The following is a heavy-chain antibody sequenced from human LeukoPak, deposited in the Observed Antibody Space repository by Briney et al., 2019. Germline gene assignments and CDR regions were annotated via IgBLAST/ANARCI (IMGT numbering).Heavy chain of an antibody. CDR1: GGSFSGYY. Sequence: SETLSLTCAVYGGSFSGYYWSWIRQPPGKGLEWIGEINHSGSTNYNPSLKSRVTISVDTSKNQFSLKLSSVTAADTAVYYCARSSYYDSTYGMDVWGQGTTLTVSS. D-gene: IGHD3-22*01. CDR2: INHSGST. V-gene: IGHV4-34*01. J-gene: IGHJ6*02. CDR3: ARSSYYDSTYGMDV.